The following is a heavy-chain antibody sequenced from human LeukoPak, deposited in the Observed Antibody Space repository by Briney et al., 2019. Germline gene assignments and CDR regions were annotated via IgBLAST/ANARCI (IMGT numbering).Heavy chain of an antibody. CDR3: ARDRGGLTYYDFWSGYYYFDY. Sequence: ASVTVSCKASGYTFTSYGISWVRQAPGQGLEWIGWISAYNGNTNYAQKLQGRVTMTTDTSTSTAYMELRSLRSDDTAVYYCARDRGGLTYYDFWSGYYYFDYWGQGTLVTVSS. D-gene: IGHD3-3*01. V-gene: IGHV1-18*01. J-gene: IGHJ4*02. CDR1: GYTFTSYG. CDR2: ISAYNGNT.